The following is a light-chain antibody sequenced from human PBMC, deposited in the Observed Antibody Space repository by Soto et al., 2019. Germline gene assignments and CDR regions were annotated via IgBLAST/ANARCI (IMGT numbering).Light chain of an antibody. CDR3: QQTYNTPRA. Sequence: DIQMTQSPSSLSASVGDRVAITCRASQSISSYLNWYQQKPGKAPKLLIYAASSLQSGVPSRFSGSGSGTDFALTISNLQPEDFAIYYCQQTYNTPRAFGQGTKVDIK. J-gene: IGKJ1*01. V-gene: IGKV1-39*01. CDR2: AAS. CDR1: QSISSY.